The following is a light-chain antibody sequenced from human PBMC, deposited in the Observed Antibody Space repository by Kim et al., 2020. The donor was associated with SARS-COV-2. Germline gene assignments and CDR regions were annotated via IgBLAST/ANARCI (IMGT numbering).Light chain of an antibody. CDR1: QDISSY. CDR3: QEYNSYPRT. Sequence: GSNGHRRTCPWRATQDISSYVAWDQQKQGKAPNLMIYAASTLQSGDPSRFIGSGSGTDFTLTSSCLQAEDFATFHSQEYNSYPRTFGGRAQVDIK. CDR2: AAS. V-gene: IGKV1-8*01. J-gene: IGKJ4*01.